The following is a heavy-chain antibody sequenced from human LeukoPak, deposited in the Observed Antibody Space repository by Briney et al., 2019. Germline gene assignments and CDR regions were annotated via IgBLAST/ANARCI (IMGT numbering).Heavy chain of an antibody. J-gene: IGHJ2*01. D-gene: IGHD2-15*01. CDR2: IYYSGST. CDR3: ARRSVVVVAATLAWYFDL. V-gene: IGHV4-59*08. CDR1: GGSISSYY. Sequence: PETLSLTCTVSGGSISSYYWSWVRQPPGEGLEWIGYIYYSGSTNYNPSLKSRVTISVDTSKNQFSLKLSSVTAADTAVYYCARRSVVVVAATLAWYFDLWGRGTLVTVSS.